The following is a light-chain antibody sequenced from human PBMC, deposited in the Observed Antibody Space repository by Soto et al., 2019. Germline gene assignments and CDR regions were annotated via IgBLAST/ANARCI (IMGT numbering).Light chain of an antibody. Sequence: QSALTQPASVSGSPGQSITIPCTGTSSDIGHPHNYNYVSWYQQHPGKAPKLMIYEGSKRPSGVSNRFSGSKSGNTASLTISGLQAEDEADYYCCSYAGCCTFVFGTGTKLTVL. V-gene: IGLV2-23*01. CDR3: CSYAGCCTFV. CDR2: EGS. J-gene: IGLJ1*01. CDR1: SSDIGHPHNYNY.